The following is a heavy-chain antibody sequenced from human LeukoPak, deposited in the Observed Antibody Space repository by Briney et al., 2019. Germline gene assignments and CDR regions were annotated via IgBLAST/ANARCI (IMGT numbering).Heavy chain of an antibody. D-gene: IGHD3-22*01. CDR2: IYYSGST. J-gene: IGHJ2*01. V-gene: IGHV4-59*08. CDR3: ARRPYDSSGYYRNWYFDL. Sequence: PSETLSLTCTVSGGSISSYYWSWIRQPPGKGLEWIGYIYYSGSTNYNPSLKSRVTISVDTSKNQFSLKLSSVTAADTAVYYCARRPYDSSGYYRNWYFDLWGRGTLVTVSS. CDR1: GGSISSYY.